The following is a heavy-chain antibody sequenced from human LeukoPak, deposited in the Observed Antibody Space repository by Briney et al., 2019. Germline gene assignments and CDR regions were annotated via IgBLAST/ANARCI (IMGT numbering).Heavy chain of an antibody. J-gene: IGHJ4*02. D-gene: IGHD3-22*01. CDR2: IGTAGDT. V-gene: IGHV3-13*01. CDR3: ARGRYYDSSGYHPIPFDY. Sequence: GGSLRLSCAASGFTFSSYDMHWVRQATGKGLEWVSAIGTAGDTYYPGSVKGGFTISRENAKNSLYLQMNSLRAGDTAVYYCARGRYYDSSGYHPIPFDYWGQGTLVTVSS. CDR1: GFTFSSYD.